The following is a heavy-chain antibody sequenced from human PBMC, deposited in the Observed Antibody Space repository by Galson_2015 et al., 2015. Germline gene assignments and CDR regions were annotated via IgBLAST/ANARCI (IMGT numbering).Heavy chain of an antibody. J-gene: IGHJ4*02. CDR3: AKDRLKRGYAPGDY. CDR2: ISYDGSNK. V-gene: IGHV3-30*18. D-gene: IGHD5-12*01. CDR1: GFTFSSYG. Sequence: SLRLSCAASGFTFSSYGMHWVRQAPGKGLEWVAVISYDGSNKYYADSVKGRFTISRDNSKNTLYLQMNSLRAEDTAVYYCAKDRLKRGYAPGDYWGRGTLVPVSS.